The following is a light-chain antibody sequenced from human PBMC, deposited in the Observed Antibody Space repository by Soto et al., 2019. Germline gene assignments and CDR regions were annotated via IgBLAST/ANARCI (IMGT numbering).Light chain of an antibody. V-gene: IGKV3-20*01. CDR3: QQYGSSGT. Sequence: TVLAQSPATLSLSPGERATLSCRASQSVSTYLAWYQQRPGQAPRLLIYGASNRATGIPDRFSGSGSGTDFTLTISRLEPEDFAVYYCQQYGSSGTFGQGTKVDIK. J-gene: IGKJ1*01. CDR1: QSVSTY. CDR2: GAS.